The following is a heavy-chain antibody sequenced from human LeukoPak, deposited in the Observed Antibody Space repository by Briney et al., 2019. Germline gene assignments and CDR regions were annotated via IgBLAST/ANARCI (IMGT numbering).Heavy chain of an antibody. J-gene: IGHJ4*02. CDR1: GFTFSNNW. CDR3: AKGYCSGTSCYTGLDY. V-gene: IGHV3-7*01. D-gene: IGHD2-2*02. Sequence: PGGSLRLSCAASGFTFSNNWMTWVRQAPGKGLEWVASVKKDASEKYYVDSVKGRFTISRDNAKNSLYLQMNSLRAEDTAVYYCAKGYCSGTSCYTGLDYWGQGTLVTVSS. CDR2: VKKDASEK.